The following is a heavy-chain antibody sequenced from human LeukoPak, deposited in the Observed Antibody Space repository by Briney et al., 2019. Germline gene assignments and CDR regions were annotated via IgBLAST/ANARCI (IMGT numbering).Heavy chain of an antibody. J-gene: IGHJ6*03. Sequence: GGSLRLSCAASGFTFSGSDMVWVRQAPGKGLEWVSVIYSDSTTYYADSVKGRFTISRDNSKKTLYLQMNSLRAEDTAVYYCARVESGYYDSSDYYPGKYHYYMDVWGKGTTVTISS. CDR3: ARVESGYYDSSDYYPGKYHYYMDV. CDR1: GFTFSGSD. V-gene: IGHV3-53*01. CDR2: IYSDSTT. D-gene: IGHD3-22*01.